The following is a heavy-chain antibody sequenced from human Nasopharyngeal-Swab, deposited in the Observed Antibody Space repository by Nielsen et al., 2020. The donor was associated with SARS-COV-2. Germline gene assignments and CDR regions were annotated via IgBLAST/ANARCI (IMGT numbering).Heavy chain of an antibody. CDR3: AKGLVEYYDILTGYYIIGY. J-gene: IGHJ4*02. Sequence: IVHSAGQGREWIAAISGSGGSTYYADSVKGRFTISRDNSKNTLYLQMNSLRAEDTAVYYCAKGLVEYYDILTGYYIIGYWGQGTLVTVSS. V-gene: IGHV3-23*01. D-gene: IGHD3-9*01. CDR2: ISGSGGST.